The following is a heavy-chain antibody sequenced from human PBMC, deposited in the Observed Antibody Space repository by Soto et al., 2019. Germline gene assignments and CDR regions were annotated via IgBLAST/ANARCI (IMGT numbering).Heavy chain of an antibody. Sequence: ASVKVSCKASGYTFTSYDINWVRQATGQGLEWMGWMNPNSGNTGYAQKFQGRVTMTRKTSISTAYMELSSLRSEDTAVYYCAIRLGMVRSIAVAGTRFYYYYGMDVWGQGTTVTVSS. V-gene: IGHV1-8*01. J-gene: IGHJ6*02. D-gene: IGHD6-19*01. CDR1: GYTFTSYD. CDR2: MNPNSGNT. CDR3: AIRLGMVRSIAVAGTRFYYYYGMDV.